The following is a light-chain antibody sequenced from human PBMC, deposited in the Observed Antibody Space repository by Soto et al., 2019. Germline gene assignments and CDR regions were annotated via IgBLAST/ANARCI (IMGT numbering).Light chain of an antibody. CDR2: WAF. Sequence: DIVMTQSPDSLAVSLGERATINCKSSQSLFHIPNNKTYFAWYQHKAGQSPKLLIYWAFNREFGVPDRFSGSGSVTDFTLTISTLQAEDVAVYYCQQYYRVPQLTFGAGTKVESK. V-gene: IGKV4-1*01. J-gene: IGKJ4*01. CDR3: QQYYRVPQLT. CDR1: QSLFHIPNNKTY.